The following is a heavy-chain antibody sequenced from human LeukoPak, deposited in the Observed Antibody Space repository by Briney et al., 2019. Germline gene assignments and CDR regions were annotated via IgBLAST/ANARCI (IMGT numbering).Heavy chain of an antibody. CDR3: ARDGWFRDYNWFDP. D-gene: IGHD3-10*01. V-gene: IGHV3-48*01. Sequence: GGSLRLSCAASGFTFSSYSMNWVRQAPGKGLEWVSYISSASNTIYYADSVKGRFTISRDNAKNSLYLQMNSLRAEDTAMDYCARDGWFRDYNWFDPWGQGTLVTVSS. CDR1: GFTFSSYS. J-gene: IGHJ5*02. CDR2: ISSASNTI.